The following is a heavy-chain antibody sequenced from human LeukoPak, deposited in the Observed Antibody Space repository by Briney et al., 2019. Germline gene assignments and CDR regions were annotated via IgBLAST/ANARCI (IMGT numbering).Heavy chain of an antibody. V-gene: IGHV4-39*01. CDR1: GGSISSGDYY. Sequence: PSQTRSLTCTVSGGSISSGDYYWGWIRQPPGKGLEWIGNFYYSGSTYYNPSLRSRVTISVDTSKNQFSLKLSSVTAANTAVYYCARREDIVGRPFDYWGQGTLVTVSS. D-gene: IGHD6-6*01. J-gene: IGHJ4*02. CDR2: FYYSGST. CDR3: ARREDIVGRPFDY.